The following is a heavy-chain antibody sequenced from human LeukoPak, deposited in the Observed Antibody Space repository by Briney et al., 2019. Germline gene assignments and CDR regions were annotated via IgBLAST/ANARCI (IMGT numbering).Heavy chain of an antibody. CDR3: ARVSHFWSGVDY. J-gene: IGHJ4*02. CDR1: GFTFSTYW. V-gene: IGHV3-7*01. D-gene: IGHD3-3*02. CDR2: IQQDGSEE. Sequence: GGSLRLSCAASGFTFSTYWMSWVRQAPGKGLEWVANIQQDGSEEYYVDSVKGRFTISRDNAKNSLYLQMNSLTAEDTAVYYCARVSHFWSGVDYWGQGTLATVSS.